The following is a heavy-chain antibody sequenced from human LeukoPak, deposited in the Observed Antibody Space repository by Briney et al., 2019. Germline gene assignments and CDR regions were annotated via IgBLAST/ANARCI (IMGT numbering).Heavy chain of an antibody. J-gene: IGHJ4*02. CDR1: GFTFSSYA. CDR3: ASSYGSNKNPFEY. V-gene: IGHV3-64*01. Sequence: GGSLRLSCAASGFTFSSYAMHWVRQAPGKGLEYVSAISSSGDSTYYANPVRGRFTISRDNSKNTLYLQMGSLRAEDTAVYYCASSYGSNKNPFEYWGQGTLVTVSS. CDR2: ISSSGDST. D-gene: IGHD4-23*01.